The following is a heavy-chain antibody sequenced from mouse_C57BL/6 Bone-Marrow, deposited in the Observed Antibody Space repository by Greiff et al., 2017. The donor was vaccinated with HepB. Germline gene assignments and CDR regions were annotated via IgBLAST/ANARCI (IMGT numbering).Heavy chain of an antibody. D-gene: IGHD2-1*01. V-gene: IGHV1-15*01. Sequence: QVQLKQSGAELVRPGASVTLSCKASGYTFTDYEMHWVKQTPVHGLEWIGAIDPETGGTAYNQKFKGKAILTADKSSSTAYMELRSLTSEDSAVYYCTRSIDLLCRLGYWGQGTSVTVSS. CDR3: TRSIDLLCRLGY. CDR1: GYTFTDYE. CDR2: IDPETGGT. J-gene: IGHJ4*01.